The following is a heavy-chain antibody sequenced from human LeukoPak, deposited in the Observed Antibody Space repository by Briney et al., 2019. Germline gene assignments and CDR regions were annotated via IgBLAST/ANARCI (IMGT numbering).Heavy chain of an antibody. V-gene: IGHV3-38-3*01. D-gene: IGHD6-19*01. CDR1: GFTVSSNE. CDR3: ANSYSSGWFASTPRN. J-gene: IGHJ4*02. Sequence: GGSLRLSCAASGFTVSSNEMSWVRQAPGKGLEWVSSISGGSTYYADSRKGRFTISRDNSKNTLYLQMNSLRAEDTAVYYCANSYSSGWFASTPRNWGQGTLVTVSS. CDR2: ISGGST.